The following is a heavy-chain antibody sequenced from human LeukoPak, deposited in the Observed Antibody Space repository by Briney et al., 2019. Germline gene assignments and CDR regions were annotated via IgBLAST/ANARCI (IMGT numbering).Heavy chain of an antibody. V-gene: IGHV3-74*01. Sequence: GGSLRLSCTASGFSYSGYSMHWVRQAPGKGLEWVSGIQRDGSSPTYADSVKGRFTISRDNAKGSMYLQMNILRAEDTAVYYCSRGHYGPDYWGQGTLVTVSS. J-gene: IGHJ4*02. CDR1: GFSYSGYS. D-gene: IGHD3-16*01. CDR3: SRGHYGPDY. CDR2: IQRDGSSP.